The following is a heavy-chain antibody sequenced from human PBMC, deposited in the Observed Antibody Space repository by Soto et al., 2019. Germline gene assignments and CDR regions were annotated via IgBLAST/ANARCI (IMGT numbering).Heavy chain of an antibody. D-gene: IGHD5-18*01. CDR2: ISGSGGST. CDR1: GFTFSSYA. V-gene: IGHV3-23*01. J-gene: IGHJ6*02. Sequence: GGSLRLSCAASGFTFSSYAMSWVRQAPGKGLEWVSAISGSGGSTYYADSVKGRFTISRDNSKNTLYLQMNSLRAEDTAVYYCAKVGGYSTSGGMDVWRQGTTVTVSS. CDR3: AKVGGYSTSGGMDV.